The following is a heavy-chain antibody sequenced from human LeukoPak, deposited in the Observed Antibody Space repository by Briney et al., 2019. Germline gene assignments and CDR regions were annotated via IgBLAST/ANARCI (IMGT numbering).Heavy chain of an antibody. D-gene: IGHD5-18*01. CDR3: ARATDTALDY. Sequence: ASVKVSCKASGYTFTGYYMHWVRQAPGQGLEWMGWINAGNGNTKYSQKFQGRVTITRDTSASTAYMELSSLRSEDTAVYYCARATDTALDYWGQGTLVTVSS. CDR2: INAGNGNT. J-gene: IGHJ4*02. V-gene: IGHV1-3*01. CDR1: GYTFTGYY.